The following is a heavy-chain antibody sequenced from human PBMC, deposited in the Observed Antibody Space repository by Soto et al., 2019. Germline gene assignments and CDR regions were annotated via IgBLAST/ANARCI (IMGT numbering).Heavy chain of an antibody. V-gene: IGHV3-33*01. D-gene: IGHD2-8*01. J-gene: IGHJ4*02. Sequence: QVQLVESGGGVVQPARSLRLSCAASGFTFSSYGMHWVRQAPGKGLEWVAVIWYDGSNKYYADPVKGRFTISRDNSKNPLYRQRNSLRAVDKGVYYGAIDLYANLYYFDYWGQGTLVTVSS. CDR3: AIDLYANLYYFDY. CDR1: GFTFSSYG. CDR2: IWYDGSNK.